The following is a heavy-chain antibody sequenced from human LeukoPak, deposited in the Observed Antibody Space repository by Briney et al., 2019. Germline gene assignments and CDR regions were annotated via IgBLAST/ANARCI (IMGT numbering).Heavy chain of an antibody. CDR1: GGSVSSYY. CDR3: ARGGIIAAAGVFDY. D-gene: IGHD6-13*01. V-gene: IGHV4-4*07. CDR2: IFASGRT. Sequence: SETLSLTCTVSGGSVSSYYWSWIRQPAGKGLEWIGRIFASGRTNHNPSLKSRVTISVDKSKNQFSLKLSSVTAADTAVYYCARGGIIAAAGVFDYWGQGTLVTVSS. J-gene: IGHJ4*02.